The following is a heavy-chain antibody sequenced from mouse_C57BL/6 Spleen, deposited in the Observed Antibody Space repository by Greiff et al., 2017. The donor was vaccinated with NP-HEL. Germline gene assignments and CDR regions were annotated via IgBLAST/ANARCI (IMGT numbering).Heavy chain of an antibody. CDR1: GYTFTSYW. CDR2: IHPNSGST. J-gene: IGHJ4*01. D-gene: IGHD1-1*01. Sequence: QVQLQQPGAELVKPGASVKLSCKASGYTFTSYWMHWVKQRPGQGLEWIGMIHPNSGSTNYNEKFKSKATLPVDKSSSTAYMQLSSLTSEDSAVYYCASPYYGSSYEAMDYWGQGTSVTVSS. CDR3: ASPYYGSSYEAMDY. V-gene: IGHV1-64*01.